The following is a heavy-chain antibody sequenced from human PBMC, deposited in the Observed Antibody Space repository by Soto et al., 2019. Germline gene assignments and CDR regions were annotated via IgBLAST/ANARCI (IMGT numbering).Heavy chain of an antibody. J-gene: IGHJ6*02. V-gene: IGHV4-30-4*08. CDR3: ARGQQLDYYYYGMDV. D-gene: IGHD6-13*01. CDR1: GGSISSGGYY. CDR2: IYYSGST. Sequence: SETLSLTCTVSGGSISSGGYYWSWIRQHPGKGLEWIGYIYYSGSTYYNPSLKSRVTISVDTSKNQFSLKLSSVTAADTAVYYCARGQQLDYYYYGMDVWGQGTTVTVSS.